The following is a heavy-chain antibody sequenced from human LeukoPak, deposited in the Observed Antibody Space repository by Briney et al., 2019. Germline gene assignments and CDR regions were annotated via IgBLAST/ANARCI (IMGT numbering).Heavy chain of an antibody. D-gene: IGHD5-12*01. CDR3: ARRAYSHEWFDP. Sequence: GESLKISCKASGYTFTNYWIGWVRQMPGKGLEWMGTIYPGDSDTRYSPSFQGQVTISADKSISTAYLQWTSLRASDTATYYCARRAYSHEWFDPWGQGTLVTVSS. CDR1: GYTFTNYW. CDR2: IYPGDSDT. J-gene: IGHJ5*02. V-gene: IGHV5-51*01.